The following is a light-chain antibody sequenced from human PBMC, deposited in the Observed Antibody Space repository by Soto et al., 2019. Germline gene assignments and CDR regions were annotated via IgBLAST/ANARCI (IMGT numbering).Light chain of an antibody. CDR3: QQYGRSWT. V-gene: IGKV3-20*01. CDR1: QNIFSNY. Sequence: EIVLTQSPDTVSVSPGERVTLSCRASQNIFSNYLAWYQQKPGQAPRLLIYGASTRATGIADRFSGGGSGTDFTLTISRLEPEDFAVYHCQQYGRSWTFVQGTKVDI. CDR2: GAS. J-gene: IGKJ1*01.